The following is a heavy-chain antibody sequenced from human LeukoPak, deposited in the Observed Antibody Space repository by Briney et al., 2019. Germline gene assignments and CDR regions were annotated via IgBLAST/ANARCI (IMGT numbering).Heavy chain of an antibody. Sequence: SETLSLTCTVSGYSISSGYYWGWIRPPPGKGLEWIGSIYHSGSTYYNPSLKSRVTISVDTSKNQFSLKLSSVTAADTAVYYCASRGNDYVWGSYRPHLIDYWGQGTLVTVSS. D-gene: IGHD3-16*02. CDR3: ASRGNDYVWGSYRPHLIDY. CDR1: GYSISSGYY. J-gene: IGHJ4*02. CDR2: IYHSGST. V-gene: IGHV4-38-2*02.